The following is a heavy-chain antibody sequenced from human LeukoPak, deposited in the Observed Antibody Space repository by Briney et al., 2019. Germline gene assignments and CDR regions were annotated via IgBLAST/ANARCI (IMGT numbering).Heavy chain of an antibody. J-gene: IGHJ4*02. CDR1: GGSFSNYY. CDR3: ARGLEDPISIFGVVKFYYFDF. CDR2: IDDSGSS. Sequence: SETLSLTCAVYGGSFSNYYWTWIRQPPGKGLEWIGEIDDSGSSHYNPSLKSRVTISVDTSKNQLSLKLSSVTAADTAVYYCARGLEDPISIFGVVKFYYFDFWGRGTLVTVSS. D-gene: IGHD3-3*01. V-gene: IGHV4-34*01.